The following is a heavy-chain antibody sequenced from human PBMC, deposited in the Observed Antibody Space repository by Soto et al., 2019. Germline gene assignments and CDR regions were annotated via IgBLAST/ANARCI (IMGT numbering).Heavy chain of an antibody. CDR3: ARDRSLSGIYSSAPRYYYYYMDV. D-gene: IGHD6-25*01. V-gene: IGHV4-59*01. CDR1: GGSISSYY. CDR2: IYYSGST. J-gene: IGHJ6*03. Sequence: SETLSLTCTVSGGSISSYYWSWIRQPPGKGLEWIGYIYYSGSTNYNPSLKSRVTISVDTSKNQFSLKLSSVTAADTAVYYCARDRSLSGIYSSAPRYYYYYMDVWGKGTTVPVSS.